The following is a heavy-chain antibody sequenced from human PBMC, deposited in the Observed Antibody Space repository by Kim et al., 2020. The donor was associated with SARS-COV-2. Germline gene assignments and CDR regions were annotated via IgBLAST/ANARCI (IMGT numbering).Heavy chain of an antibody. CDR3: ARTFGESYIWFNYYYGMDV. J-gene: IGHJ6*02. Sequence: GGSLRLSCAASGFTFSDYYMSWIRQAPGKGLEWVSYISSSGSTIYYADSVKGRFTISRDNAKNSLYLQMNSLRAEDTAVYYCARTFGESYIWFNYYYGMDVWGRGTTVTVSS. D-gene: IGHD3-10*01. CDR2: ISSSGSTI. CDR1: GFTFSDYY. V-gene: IGHV3-11*04.